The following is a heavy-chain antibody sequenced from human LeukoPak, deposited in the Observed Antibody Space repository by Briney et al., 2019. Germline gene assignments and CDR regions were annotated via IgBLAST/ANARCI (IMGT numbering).Heavy chain of an antibody. J-gene: IGHJ4*02. D-gene: IGHD3-22*01. CDR3: ARGTKLGYYDSSGSLGY. CDR1: GFTFSSYG. Sequence: QSGGSLRLSCAASGFTFSSYGMHWVRQAPGKGLEWVAFIRYDGSNKYYADSVKGRFTISRDNAKNSLYLQMNSLRAEDTAVYYCARGTKLGYYDSSGSLGYWGQGTLVTVSS. V-gene: IGHV3-30*02. CDR2: IRYDGSNK.